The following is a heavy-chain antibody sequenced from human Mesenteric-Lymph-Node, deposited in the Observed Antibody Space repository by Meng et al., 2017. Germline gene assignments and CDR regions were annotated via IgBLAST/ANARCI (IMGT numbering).Heavy chain of an antibody. V-gene: IGHV4-4*02. Sequence: RLQESGPGLVKPSGTLSPTCVVSGGSISSSYWWTWVRQSPGKGLEWIGEMYHSGTTNYNPSLKSRVTISMGKSNNQLSLKLNSVTAADTAVYYCATQESRDGHNPYWGQGTLVTVSS. J-gene: IGHJ4*02. CDR2: MYHSGTT. CDR1: GGSISSSYW. CDR3: ATQESRDGHNPY. D-gene: IGHD5-24*01.